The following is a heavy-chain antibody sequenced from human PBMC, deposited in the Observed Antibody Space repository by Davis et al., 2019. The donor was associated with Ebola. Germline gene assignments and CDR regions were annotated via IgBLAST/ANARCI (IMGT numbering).Heavy chain of an antibody. V-gene: IGHV1-8*01. CDR3: AIAYMKDPGARLGLDV. Sequence: ASVKVSCKASGYTFTDYDIHWVRQAGGQGLEWMAWMNPGSGNRGFAHKFRDRITLTRDTSISTAYMELSGLSSDDTAVYYCAIAYMKDPGARLGLDVWGRGTTVTVSS. CDR2: MNPGSGNR. D-gene: IGHD4/OR15-4a*01. J-gene: IGHJ6*02. CDR1: GYTFTDYD.